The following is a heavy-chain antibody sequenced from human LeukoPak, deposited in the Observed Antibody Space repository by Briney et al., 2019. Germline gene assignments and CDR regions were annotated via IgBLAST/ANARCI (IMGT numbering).Heavy chain of an antibody. CDR3: ARGGVVVTAIGYFQH. V-gene: IGHV1-18*04. CDR2: ISAYNGNT. Sequence: GASVKVSCKASGYTFTGYYMHWVRQAPGQGLEWMGWISAYNGNTNYAQKLQGRVTMTTDTSTSTAYMELRSLGSDDTAVYYCARGGVVVTAIGYFQHWGQGTLVTVSS. CDR1: GYTFTGYY. J-gene: IGHJ1*01. D-gene: IGHD2-21*02.